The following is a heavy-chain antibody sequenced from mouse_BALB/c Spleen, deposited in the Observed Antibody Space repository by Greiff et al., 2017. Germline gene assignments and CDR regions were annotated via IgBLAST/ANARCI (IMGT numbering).Heavy chain of an antibody. CDR3: ARDYRPYAMDY. J-gene: IGHJ4*01. CDR2: INSNGGST. CDR1: GFTFSSYG. V-gene: IGHV5-6-3*01. Sequence: VQLKESGGGLVKPGGSLKLSCAASGFTFSSYGMSWVRQTPDKRLELVATINSNGGSTYYPDSVKGRFTISRDNAKNTLYLQMSSLKSEDTAMYYCARDYRPYAMDYWGQGTSVTVSS. D-gene: IGHD2-14*01.